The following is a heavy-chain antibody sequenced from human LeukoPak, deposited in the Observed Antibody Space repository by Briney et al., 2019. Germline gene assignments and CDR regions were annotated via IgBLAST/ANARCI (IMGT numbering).Heavy chain of an antibody. Sequence: GGSLRLSCSASGFTFSNYAMHWVRRAPGKGLECVSAITNNGDTTYYADSVKGRFTISRDNSKNTLYLQMSSLRTEDTAVYYCVKDTRRSKEFGDYWGQGTLVTVSS. V-gene: IGHV3-64D*06. CDR1: GFTFSNYA. D-gene: IGHD3-10*01. CDR3: VKDTRRSKEFGDY. CDR2: ITNNGDTT. J-gene: IGHJ4*02.